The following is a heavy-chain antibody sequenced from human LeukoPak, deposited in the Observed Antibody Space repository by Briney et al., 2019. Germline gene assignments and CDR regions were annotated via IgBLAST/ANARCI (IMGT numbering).Heavy chain of an antibody. V-gene: IGHV3-21*04. CDR3: AKTGTPWYYFDY. CDR1: GFTFSSYS. J-gene: IGHJ4*02. CDR2: ISSSSSSYSYT. D-gene: IGHD1-1*01. Sequence: GGSLRLSCAASGFTFSSYSMHWVRQAPGKGLEWVSSISSSSSSYSYTYYADSVKGRFTISRDNAKNSLLLQMNSLRAEDTAVYYCAKTGTPWYYFDYWGQGTLVTVSS.